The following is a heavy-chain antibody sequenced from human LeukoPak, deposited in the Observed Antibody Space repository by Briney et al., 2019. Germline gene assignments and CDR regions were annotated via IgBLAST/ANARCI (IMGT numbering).Heavy chain of an antibody. V-gene: IGHV3-7*04. Sequence: GGSLRLSCEASGFTFSSYWMSWVRQAPGKGLEWVANIKQEGSEKYYVDSVKGRFTISRDNAKNSLYLQMNSLRAEDTAVYYCARAWYSSSWLSRFDPWGQGTLVTVSS. CDR1: GFTFSSYW. CDR2: IKQEGSEK. CDR3: ARAWYSSSWLSRFDP. J-gene: IGHJ5*02. D-gene: IGHD6-13*01.